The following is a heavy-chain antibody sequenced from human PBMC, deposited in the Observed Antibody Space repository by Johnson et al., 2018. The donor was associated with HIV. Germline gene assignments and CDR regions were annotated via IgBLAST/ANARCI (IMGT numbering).Heavy chain of an antibody. CDR1: GFTFDDYG. CDR3: ASGDELGDDAFDI. D-gene: IGHD7-27*01. V-gene: IGHV3-20*04. J-gene: IGHJ3*02. Sequence: VQLVESGGGVVQPGRSLRLSCATSGFTFDDYGMSWVRQAPGKGLEWVSGINWNGGSTGYTDSVKGRFTISRDNAKNSLYLQMNSLRAEDTALYYCASGDELGDDAFDIWGQGTMVTVSS. CDR2: INWNGGST.